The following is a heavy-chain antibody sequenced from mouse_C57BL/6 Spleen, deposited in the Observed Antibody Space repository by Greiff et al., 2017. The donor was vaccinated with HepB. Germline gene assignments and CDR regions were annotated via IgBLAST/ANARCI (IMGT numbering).Heavy chain of an antibody. CDR3: AREDDDYDGDPSWFAY. CDR1: GYTFTDHT. CDR2: IYPRDGST. V-gene: IGHV1-78*01. J-gene: IGHJ3*01. D-gene: IGHD2-4*01. Sequence: VQLQQSDAELVKPGASVKISCKVSGYTFTDHTIHWMKQRPEQGLEWIGYIYPRDGSTKYNEKFKGKATLTADKSSSTAYMQLNSLASEDSAVYFCAREDDDYDGDPSWFAYWGQGTLVTVSA.